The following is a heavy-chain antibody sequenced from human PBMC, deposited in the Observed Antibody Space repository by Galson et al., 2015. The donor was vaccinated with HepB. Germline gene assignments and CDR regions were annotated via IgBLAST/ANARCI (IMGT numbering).Heavy chain of an antibody. CDR3: ARFGYYDTSGYWSDGMDV. J-gene: IGHJ6*02. D-gene: IGHD3-22*01. V-gene: IGHV3-11*01. Sequence: SLRLSCAASGFSFGDYYMTWIRQAPGKGLEWVSYITNSGTTIYYADSVKGRFTISRDNAKNSLYLQMNSLRAEGAAVYYCARFGYYDTSGYWSDGMDVWGQGTTVTVSS. CDR1: GFSFGDYY. CDR2: ITNSGTTI.